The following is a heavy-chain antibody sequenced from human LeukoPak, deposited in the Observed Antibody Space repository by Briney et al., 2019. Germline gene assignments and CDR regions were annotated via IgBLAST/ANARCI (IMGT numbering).Heavy chain of an antibody. CDR2: IIPIFGTA. V-gene: IGHV1-69*05. CDR3: ARDYGYNWNYGGGGWFDP. J-gene: IGHJ5*02. D-gene: IGHD1-7*01. Sequence: SVKVSCKASGGTFSSYAISWVRQAPGQGLEWMGRIIPIFGTANYAQEFQGRVTITTDESTSTAYMELSSLRSEDTAVYYCARDYGYNWNYGGGGWFDPWGQGTLVTVSS. CDR1: GGTFSSYA.